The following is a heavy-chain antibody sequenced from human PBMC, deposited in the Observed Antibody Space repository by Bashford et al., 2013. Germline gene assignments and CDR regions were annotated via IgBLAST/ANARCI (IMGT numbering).Heavy chain of an antibody. CDR3: VRGGR. CDR1: GSTFTTYD. Sequence: ASVKVSCKASGSTFTTYDINWVRQGTGQGLEWMGWMNPDSGNTGYAQKLQGRITMTSDTSISTAYMELSSLTSEDTAIYYCVRGGRWGQGTLVTVSS. CDR2: MNPDSGNT. V-gene: IGHV1-8*01. J-gene: IGHJ4*02.